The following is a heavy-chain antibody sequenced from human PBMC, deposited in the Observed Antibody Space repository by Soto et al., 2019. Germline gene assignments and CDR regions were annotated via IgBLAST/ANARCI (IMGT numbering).Heavy chain of an antibody. CDR3: AKAPTGIDAFDI. D-gene: IGHD1-1*01. Sequence: GGSLRLSCAASGFTFSSYAMSWVRQAPGKGLEWVSAISGSGGSTYYADSVKGRFTISRDNSKNTLYLQMNSLRAEDTAVYFCAKAPTGIDAFDIWGQGTMVTVSS. V-gene: IGHV3-23*01. CDR1: GFTFSSYA. J-gene: IGHJ3*02. CDR2: ISGSGGST.